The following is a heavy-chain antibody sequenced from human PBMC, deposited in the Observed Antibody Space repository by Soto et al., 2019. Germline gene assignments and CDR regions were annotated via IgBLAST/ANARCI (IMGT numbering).Heavy chain of an antibody. V-gene: IGHV1-8*01. CDR3: ARGVYDILTGSPHSDP. D-gene: IGHD3-9*01. CDR1: GYTFPSYD. J-gene: IGHJ5*02. CDR2: MKPNSGNT. Sequence: APVKFSCKASGYTFPSYDINWVRQAPGQGLEGMGWMKPNSGNTGYAQKFQGRVTLTRNTPISTAHKELSRPRTEDQAVDYWARGVYDILTGSPHSDPWGKGPLVTVSS.